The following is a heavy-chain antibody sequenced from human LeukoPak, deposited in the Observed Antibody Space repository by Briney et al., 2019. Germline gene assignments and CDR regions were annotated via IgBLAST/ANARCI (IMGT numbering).Heavy chain of an antibody. J-gene: IGHJ4*02. CDR1: GYTFTSHG. CDR3: ARDFRGTYYDILTGYLVDKRLDY. D-gene: IGHD3-9*01. CDR2: ISAYNGNT. V-gene: IGHV1-18*01. Sequence: GASVKVSCKASGYTFTSHGFSWVRQAPAQGLEWMGWISAYNGNTNYAQKLQGRVTMTTDTSTSTAYMELRSLRSDDTAVYYCARDFRGTYYDILTGYLVDKRLDYWGQGTLVTVSS.